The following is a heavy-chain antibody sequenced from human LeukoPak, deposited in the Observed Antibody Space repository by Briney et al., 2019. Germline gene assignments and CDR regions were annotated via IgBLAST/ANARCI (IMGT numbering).Heavy chain of an antibody. CDR1: GFTVSTNS. D-gene: IGHD4/OR15-4a*01. J-gene: IGHJ4*02. Sequence: GGSLRLSCTVSGFTVSTNSMSWVRQAPGKGLEWVSFIYSDNTHYSDSVKGRFTIFRDNSKNTLYLQMNSLRAEDTAVYYCARRAGAYSHPYDYWGQGTLVTVSS. CDR2: IYSDNT. V-gene: IGHV3-53*01. CDR3: ARRAGAYSHPYDY.